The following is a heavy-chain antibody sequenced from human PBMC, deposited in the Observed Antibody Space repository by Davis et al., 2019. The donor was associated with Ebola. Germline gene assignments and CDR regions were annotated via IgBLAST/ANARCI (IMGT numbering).Heavy chain of an antibody. J-gene: IGHJ4*02. Sequence: PGGSLRLSCKGSGYSFTSYWIGWVRQMPGKGLEWMGIIYPVDSDTRYSPSFRGQVIISADKSISTAYLQWSSLKASDTAMYYCARQIRSSGYFDYWGQGTLVTVSS. V-gene: IGHV5-51*01. CDR2: IYPVDSDT. D-gene: IGHD6-19*01. CDR1: GYSFTSYW. CDR3: ARQIRSSGYFDY.